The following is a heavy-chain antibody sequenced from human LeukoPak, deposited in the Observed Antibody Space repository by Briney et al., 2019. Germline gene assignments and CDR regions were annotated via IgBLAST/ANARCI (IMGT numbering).Heavy chain of an antibody. J-gene: IGHJ4*02. D-gene: IGHD1-7*01. CDR3: AREKLSYNWNSEGFDY. V-gene: IGHV1-2*02. CDR2: INPNSGGT. Sequence: GASVKVSCKASGYTFTGYYMHWVRQAPGQGLEWMGWINPNSGGTNYAQKFQGRVTMTRDTSISTAYMELSRLRSDDTAVYYCAREKLSYNWNSEGFDYWGQGTLVTVSS. CDR1: GYTFTGYY.